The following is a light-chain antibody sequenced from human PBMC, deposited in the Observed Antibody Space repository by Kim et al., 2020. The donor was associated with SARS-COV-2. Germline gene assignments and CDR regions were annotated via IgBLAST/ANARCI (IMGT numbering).Light chain of an antibody. CDR1: TSDIGAYNY. CDR3: SSYTGRESLM. Sequence: QSALTQPASVSGSPGQSITISCSGTTSDIGAYNYVSWYQQHPGKAPKLIIYNVSDRPSGVSNRFSGSKSGNTASLTISGLQADDEADFFCSSYTGRESLMFGGGTKVTVL. CDR2: NVS. J-gene: IGLJ3*02. V-gene: IGLV2-14*03.